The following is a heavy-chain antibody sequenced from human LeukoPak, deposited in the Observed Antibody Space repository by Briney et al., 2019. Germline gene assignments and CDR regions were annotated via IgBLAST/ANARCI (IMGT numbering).Heavy chain of an antibody. CDR3: AGDSGYSTLPDY. CDR2: IYYSGST. D-gene: IGHD6-13*01. J-gene: IGHJ4*02. V-gene: IGHV4-59*01. Sequence: SETLSLTCTVSGGSISSYYWSWIRQPPGKGLEWIGYIYYSGSTNYNPSLKSRVTISVDTSKNQFSLKLSSVTAADTAVYYCAGDSGYSTLPDYWGQGTLVTVSS. CDR1: GGSISSYY.